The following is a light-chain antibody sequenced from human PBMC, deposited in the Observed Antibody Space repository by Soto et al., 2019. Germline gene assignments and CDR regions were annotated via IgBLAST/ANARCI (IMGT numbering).Light chain of an antibody. CDR1: SSDVGAYNF. J-gene: IGLJ3*02. CDR2: DVS. Sequence: QSALTQPRSVSGSTGRSVTISCTGTSSDVGAYNFVSWYQQHPGRVPKLMIYDVSRRPSGVPDRFSGSKSGNTASLTISGLQADDESDYYCCSYAGSYTLVFGGGTKLTVL. CDR3: CSYAGSYTLV. V-gene: IGLV2-11*01.